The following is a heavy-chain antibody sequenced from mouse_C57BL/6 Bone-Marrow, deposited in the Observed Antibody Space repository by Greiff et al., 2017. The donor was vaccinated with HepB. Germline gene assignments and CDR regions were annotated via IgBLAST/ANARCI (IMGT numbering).Heavy chain of an antibody. CDR2: ISYDGSN. CDR1: GYSITSGYY. J-gene: IGHJ3*01. CDR3: ASGSAY. Sequence: DVKLQESGPGLVKPSQSLSLTCSVTGYSITSGYYWNWIRQFPGNKLEWMGYISYDGSNNYNPSLKNRISITRDTSKNQFFLKLNSVTTEDTATYYCASGSAYWGQGTLVTVSA. V-gene: IGHV3-6*01.